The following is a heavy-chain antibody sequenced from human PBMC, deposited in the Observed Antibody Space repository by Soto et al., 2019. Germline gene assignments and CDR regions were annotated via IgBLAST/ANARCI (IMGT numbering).Heavy chain of an antibody. D-gene: IGHD6-19*01. CDR1: GGTFSSYA. CDR3: ARVEQWLDNAFDI. V-gene: IGHV1-69*06. J-gene: IGHJ3*02. Sequence: VASVKVSCKASGGTFSSYAISWVRQAPGQGLGWMGGIIPIFGTANYAQKFQGRVTITADKSTSTAYMELSSLRSEDTAVYYCARVEQWLDNAFDIWGQGTMVTVSS. CDR2: IIPIFGTA.